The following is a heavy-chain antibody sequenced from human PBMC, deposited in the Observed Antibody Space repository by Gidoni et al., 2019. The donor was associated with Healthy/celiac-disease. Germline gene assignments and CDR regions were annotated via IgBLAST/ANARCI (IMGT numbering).Heavy chain of an antibody. CDR2: ISAYNGNT. CDR3: ARDEPLIYYYDSSGYYVLDY. D-gene: IGHD3-22*01. V-gene: IGHV1-18*01. CDR1: GYTFTSYG. J-gene: IGHJ4*02. Sequence: QVQLVQSGAEVTKPGASVKVSCKASGYTFTSYGISWVRQAPGQGLEWMGWISAYNGNTNYAQKLQGRVTMTTDTSTSTAYMELRSLRSDDTAVYYCARDEPLIYYYDSSGYYVLDYWGQGTLVTVSS.